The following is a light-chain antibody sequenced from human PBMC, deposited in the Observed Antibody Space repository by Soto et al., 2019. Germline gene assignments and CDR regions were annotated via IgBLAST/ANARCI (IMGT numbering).Light chain of an antibody. CDR2: DVS. V-gene: IGKV1-33*01. J-gene: IGKJ2*01. CDR3: QQYNVVPPT. Sequence: DIQMTQSPSSLSASVGDRVTITCRASQDISIYLNWFQQKPGKAPKLLIYDVSNLEKGVPSRFTGSGSGTDFTLTINSLQPDEIATYYCQQYNVVPPTFGQGTRLEI. CDR1: QDISIY.